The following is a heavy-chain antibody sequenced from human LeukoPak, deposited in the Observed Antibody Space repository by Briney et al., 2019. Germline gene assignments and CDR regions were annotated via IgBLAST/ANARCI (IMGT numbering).Heavy chain of an antibody. CDR3: ARARRIRPFDY. CDR2: IYYSGST. J-gene: IGHJ4*02. V-gene: IGHV4-31*03. Sequence: PSETLSLTCTVSGGSISSGGYYWSWIRQHPGKGLGWIGYIYYSGSTYYNPSLKSRVTISVDTSKSQFSLKLSSVTAADTAVYYCARARRIRPFDYWGQGTLVTVSS. CDR1: GGSISSGGYY.